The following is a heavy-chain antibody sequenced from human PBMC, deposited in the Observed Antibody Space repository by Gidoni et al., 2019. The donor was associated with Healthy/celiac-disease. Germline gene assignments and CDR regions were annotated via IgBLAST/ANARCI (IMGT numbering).Heavy chain of an antibody. CDR3: ARPYYGGNSGVDL. CDR2: INHSGST. V-gene: IGHV4-34*01. Sequence: QVQLQQLGAGLLKPSETLSLTCAVYGGSFSGYYWSWIRQPPGKGLEWIGEINHSGSTNYNPSLKSRVTISVDTSKNQFSLKLSYVTAADTAVYYCARPYYGGNSGVDLWGRGTLVTVSS. D-gene: IGHD4-17*01. CDR1: GGSFSGYY. J-gene: IGHJ2*01.